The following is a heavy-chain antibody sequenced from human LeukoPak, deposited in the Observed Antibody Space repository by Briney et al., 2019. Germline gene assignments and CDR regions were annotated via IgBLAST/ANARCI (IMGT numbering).Heavy chain of an antibody. CDR3: ARQVSPYGMDV. CDR1: SGSISRDY. J-gene: IGHJ6*02. V-gene: IGHV4-59*08. Sequence: PSETLSLTCSVSSGSISRDYWDWIGQSPGKGLEWIGYMYYIGGTNYNPSLRSRVTMSVDTSRKNFYLRLTSVTATDTAVYYCARQVSPYGMDVWGQGTTVIVSS. CDR2: MYYIGGT.